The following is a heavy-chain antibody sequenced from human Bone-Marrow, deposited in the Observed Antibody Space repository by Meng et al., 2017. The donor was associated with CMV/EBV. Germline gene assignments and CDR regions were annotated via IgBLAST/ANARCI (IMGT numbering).Heavy chain of an antibody. Sequence: GESLKISCAASGFTFSSYAMHWVRQAPGKGLEWVAVISYDGSNKYYADSVKGRFTISRDNSKNTLYLQMNSLRAEDTAVYYCAKDLNGYFDLWGRGTLVTVSS. CDR1: GFTFSSYA. V-gene: IGHV3-30*04. J-gene: IGHJ2*01. D-gene: IGHD2-8*01. CDR3: AKDLNGYFDL. CDR2: ISYDGSNK.